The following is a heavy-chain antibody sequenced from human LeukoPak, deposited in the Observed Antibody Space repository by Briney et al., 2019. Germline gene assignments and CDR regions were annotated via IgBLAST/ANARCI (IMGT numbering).Heavy chain of an antibody. CDR1: GGSISSYY. V-gene: IGHV4-4*07. Sequence: SETLSLTCTVSGGSISSYYWSWIRQPAGKGLEWIGRIYTSGSTHYNPSLKSRVTMSVDTSKNQFSLKLSSVTAADTAVYYCARDTLEAAAGYYYYYYMDVWGKGTTVTISS. CDR2: IYTSGST. J-gene: IGHJ6*03. CDR3: ARDTLEAAAGYYYYYYMDV. D-gene: IGHD6-13*01.